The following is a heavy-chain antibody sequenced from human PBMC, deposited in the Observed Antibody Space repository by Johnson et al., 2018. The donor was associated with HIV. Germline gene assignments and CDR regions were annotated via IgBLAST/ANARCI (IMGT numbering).Heavy chain of an antibody. V-gene: IGHV3-66*02. CDR2: IYSGGST. CDR3: RATIPRDAFDI. CDR1: GFTVSSNY. Sequence: VYLVESGGGVVKPGGSLRLSCAASGFTVSSNYMSWVRQAPGKGLEWVSVIYSGGSTYYADSVKGRFTISRDNSKNTLYLQMNSLRAEDTAVYYTRATIPRDAFDIWGQGTMVTVSS. D-gene: IGHD5-12*01. J-gene: IGHJ3*02.